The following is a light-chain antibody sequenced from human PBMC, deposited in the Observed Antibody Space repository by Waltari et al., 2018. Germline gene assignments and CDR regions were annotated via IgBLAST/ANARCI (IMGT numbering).Light chain of an antibody. CDR2: SDT. V-gene: IGLV3-12*02. CDR3: QLWDSGSDHWV. CDR1: SLGSKA. J-gene: IGLJ3*02. Sequence: SYDLTQTHSVSVATARMARVPCGESSLGSKAVHCYQQKPGQDPVLVMLSDTNRPSGIPEQFSGSNPGNTATLTISRIEAGDEADFYCQLWDSGSDHWVFGGGTKLTVL.